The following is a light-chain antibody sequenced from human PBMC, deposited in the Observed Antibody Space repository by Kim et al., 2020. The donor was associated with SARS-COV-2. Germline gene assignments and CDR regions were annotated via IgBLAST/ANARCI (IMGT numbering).Light chain of an antibody. V-gene: IGKV1-17*01. CDR2: GAF. CDR3: LQHNTYPIT. Sequence: VGDRVTCQCRESKTISNDLGWYQQNPGSAPKMLIYGAFSMQSGVPLRFSGSGSGTEFTLTIRSLQPEDSATYYCLQHNTYPITFGQGTRLEIK. J-gene: IGKJ5*01. CDR1: KTISND.